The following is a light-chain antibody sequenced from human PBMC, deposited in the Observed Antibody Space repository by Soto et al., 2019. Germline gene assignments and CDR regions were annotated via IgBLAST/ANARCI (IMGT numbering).Light chain of an antibody. CDR1: QGINNY. V-gene: IGKV1-27*01. CDR3: QKYNSDPWT. Sequence: DLQMTQSPSSLSPSVGDRVTITCRASQGINNYLAWYQQTKGKVPKLLIYAASTLQSGVPSRFSGSGSGTDFTLPISRLQPEDVETYYCQKYNSDPWTFGQGTKVDIK. J-gene: IGKJ1*01. CDR2: AAS.